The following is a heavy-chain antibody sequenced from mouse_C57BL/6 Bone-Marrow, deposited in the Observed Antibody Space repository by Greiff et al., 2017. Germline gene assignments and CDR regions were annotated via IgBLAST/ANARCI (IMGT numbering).Heavy chain of an antibody. V-gene: IGHV1-7*01. D-gene: IGHD1-1*01. CDR2: INPSTGYT. Sequence: VQLQQSGAELAKPGASVKMSCKASGYTFTSYWMHWVKQRPGQGLEWIGYINPSTGYTEYNQKFKDKATLTADKSSSTAYMQLSSLTSEDAAVYYCYYGSSYAMDYWGQGTSGTVSS. CDR1: GYTFTSYW. J-gene: IGHJ4*01. CDR3: YYGSSYAMDY.